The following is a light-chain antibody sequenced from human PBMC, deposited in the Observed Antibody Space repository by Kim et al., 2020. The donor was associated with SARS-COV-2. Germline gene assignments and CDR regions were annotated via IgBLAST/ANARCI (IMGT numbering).Light chain of an antibody. CDR1: QSIISSD. CDR2: GAS. J-gene: IGKJ2*01. Sequence: LSQGERATLSCRDSQSIISSDLAWYQQTPGQAPRLLIYGASYRATGILDRFSGSGSGTDYTLTISRLEPEEFAVYYCQQFGNSVYTFGQGTKLQI. V-gene: IGKV3-20*01. CDR3: QQFGNSVYT.